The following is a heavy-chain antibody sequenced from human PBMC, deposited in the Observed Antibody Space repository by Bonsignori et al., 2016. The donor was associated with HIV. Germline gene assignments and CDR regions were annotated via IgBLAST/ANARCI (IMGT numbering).Heavy chain of an antibody. V-gene: IGHV2-26*04. D-gene: IGHD6-13*01. CDR3: AWWDIAAASFDY. J-gene: IGHJ4*02. CDR2: IFSNDEK. Sequence: PGKALEWLAHIFSNDEKSYSTSLKSRLTISKDTSKSQVVLTMTNMDPVDTATYYCAWWDIAAASFDYWGQGTLVTVSS.